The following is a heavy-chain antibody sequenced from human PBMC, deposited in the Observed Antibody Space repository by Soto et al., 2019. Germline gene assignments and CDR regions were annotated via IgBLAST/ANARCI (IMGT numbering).Heavy chain of an antibody. Sequence: PGGSLRLSCVVSGLTFNEYYMSWIRQAPGKGLEWIAYISTAAINIYYADSVKGRFTISRDNAKNSMYLEMNNLRCEDTAVYYCAGMTIVQLYFDHLGQGTVVTFCS. J-gene: IGHJ4*02. CDR2: ISTAAINI. D-gene: IGHD3-10*01. CDR3: AGMTIVQLYFDH. V-gene: IGHV3-11*01. CDR1: GLTFNEYY.